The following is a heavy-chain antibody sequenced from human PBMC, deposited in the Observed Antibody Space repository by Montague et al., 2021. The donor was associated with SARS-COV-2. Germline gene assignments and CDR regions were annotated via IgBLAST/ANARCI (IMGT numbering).Heavy chain of an antibody. CDR1: GFTFSSYA. J-gene: IGHJ4*02. D-gene: IGHD5-18*01. V-gene: IGHV3-23*01. CDR3: AKLTTGYSYGTGDY. CDR2: ISGSGGST. Sequence: SLRLSCPASGFTFSSYAMSWVRQAPGKGLEWVSAISGSGGSTYYADSVKGRFTISRDNSKNTLYVQMSSLRAEDTAVYYCAKLTTGYSYGTGDYWGQGTLVTVSS.